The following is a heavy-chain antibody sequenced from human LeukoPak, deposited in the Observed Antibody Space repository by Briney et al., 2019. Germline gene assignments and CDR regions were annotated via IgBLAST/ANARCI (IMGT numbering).Heavy chain of an antibody. CDR1: GGSISSYY. CDR2: IYDSGST. CDR3: ARHLNNCGDDCYIFDY. V-gene: IGHV4-59*08. Sequence: PSETLSLTCTVSGGSISSYYWSWIRQPPGKGLEWMGYIYDSGSTNYNPSLKSRVTISVDTSKNQLSLRVSSVTAADTAVYYCARHLNNCGDDCYIFDYWGQGTLVTVSS. D-gene: IGHD2-21*01. J-gene: IGHJ4*02.